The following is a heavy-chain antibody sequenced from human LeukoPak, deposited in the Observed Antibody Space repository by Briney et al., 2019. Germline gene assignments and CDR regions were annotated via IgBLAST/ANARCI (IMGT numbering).Heavy chain of an antibody. CDR3: ARVPRPKSYSYDY. D-gene: IGHD5-18*01. CDR2: INPNSGGT. J-gene: IGHJ4*02. Sequence: GASVKVSCKASGYTFTSYDIKWVRQAPGQGLEWMGRINPNSGGTNYAQKFQGRVTMTRDTSISTAYMELSRLRSDDTAVYYCARVPRPKSYSYDYWGQGTLVTVSS. V-gene: IGHV1-2*06. CDR1: GYTFTSYD.